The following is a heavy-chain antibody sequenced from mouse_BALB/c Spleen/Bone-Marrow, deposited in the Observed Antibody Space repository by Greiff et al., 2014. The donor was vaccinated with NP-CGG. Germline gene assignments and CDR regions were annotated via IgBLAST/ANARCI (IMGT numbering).Heavy chain of an antibody. J-gene: IGHJ4*01. CDR3: ASNYYGYAMDY. V-gene: IGHV1-31*01. CDR1: GYSFTGYY. CDR2: INPYNGAT. D-gene: IGHD1-1*01. Sequence: DVHLVESGPELVKPGASVKISCKASGYSFTGYYIHWVKQSHVKSLEWIGRINPYNGATSYNQNFKDKASLTVDKSSSTAYMELHSLTSEDSAVYYCASNYYGYAMDYWGQGTSVTVSS.